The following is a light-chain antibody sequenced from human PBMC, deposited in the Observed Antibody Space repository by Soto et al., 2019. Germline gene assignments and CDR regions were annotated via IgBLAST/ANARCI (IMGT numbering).Light chain of an antibody. V-gene: IGLV2-8*01. CDR2: GVN. CDR1: SSDVGGYNY. J-gene: IGLJ2*01. CDR3: NSYAGSNNVV. Sequence: QSALTQPPSASGSPGQSVTISCTGTSSDVGGYNYVSWYQQHPGKAPKLMIYGVNKRPSGVPDRFSGSKSGNTASLTVSGLQAEDEDDYYCNSYAGSNNVVFGGGTKLTVL.